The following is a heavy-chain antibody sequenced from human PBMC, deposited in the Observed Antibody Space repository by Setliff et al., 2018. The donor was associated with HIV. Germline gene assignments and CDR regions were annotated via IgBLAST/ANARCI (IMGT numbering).Heavy chain of an antibody. CDR2: ISGSGGST. D-gene: IGHD6-13*01. CDR1: GFTFSSYA. J-gene: IGHJ4*02. V-gene: IGHV3-23*01. CDR3: ARGGSNSWSPFDY. Sequence: GGSLRLSCAASGFTFSSYAMSWVRQAPGKGLEWVSAISGSGGSTYYADSVKGRFAISRDNSTNTRYLQMNSLRAEDTAVYYCARGGSNSWSPFDYWGQGTLVTVS.